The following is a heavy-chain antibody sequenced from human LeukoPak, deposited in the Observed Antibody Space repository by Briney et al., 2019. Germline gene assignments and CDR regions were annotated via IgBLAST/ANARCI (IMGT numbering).Heavy chain of an antibody. V-gene: IGHV3-23*01. CDR3: AKTGRSYDFWTGYYEEEVDYMDV. D-gene: IGHD3-3*01. J-gene: IGHJ6*03. CDR1: GVTFSSYG. CDR2: ISDSGVGT. Sequence: PGGSLRLSCAASGVTFSSYGRNWVRQPPGKGLEWVSGISDSGVGTKNADSVKGRITISNDNTKNTLYLQMNRIRADAAADYYWAKTGRSYDFWTGYYEEEVDYMDVWGKGTTVTVSS.